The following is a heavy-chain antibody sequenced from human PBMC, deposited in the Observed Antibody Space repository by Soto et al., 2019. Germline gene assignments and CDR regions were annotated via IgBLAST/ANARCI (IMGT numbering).Heavy chain of an antibody. Sequence: PGGSLRLSCAASGFTLNSNWMDWVRQAPGKGLEWVANINQYGSEKNYVDSVKGRFTISRDNAKNSLYLQMSSLTAEDSALYYCSKSLDYGGQRALVTVSS. J-gene: IGHJ4*02. CDR3: SKSLDY. CDR2: INQYGSEK. CDR1: GFTLNSNW. V-gene: IGHV3-7*01.